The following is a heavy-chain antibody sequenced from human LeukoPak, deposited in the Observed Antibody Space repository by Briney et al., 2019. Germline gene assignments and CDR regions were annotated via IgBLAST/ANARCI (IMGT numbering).Heavy chain of an antibody. J-gene: IGHJ6*03. V-gene: IGHV4-59*01. CDR3: AIAAYCGGDCTDYYYYYMDV. Sequence: PSETLSLTCSVSGGSISSYYWSWIRQPPGKGLEWIGYIYYSGSTNYNPSLKSRVTISVDTSKNQFSLKLSSVTAAGTAVYYCAIAAYCGGDCTDYYYYYMDVWGKGTTVTVSS. CDR2: IYYSGST. D-gene: IGHD2-21*02. CDR1: GGSISSYY.